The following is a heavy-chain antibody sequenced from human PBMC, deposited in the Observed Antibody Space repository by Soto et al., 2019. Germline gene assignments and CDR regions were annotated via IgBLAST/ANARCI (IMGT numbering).Heavy chain of an antibody. V-gene: IGHV4-39*01. CDR1: GGSISSRSYF. CDR2: IYYSGST. D-gene: IGHD3-3*01. J-gene: IGHJ6*02. Sequence: QLQLQESGPGLVKPSETLSLTCTVSGGSISSRSYFWGWIRQPPGKGLEWIGSIYYSGSTYYNPSLKRRGTISVDTSKTQFTLKLSSVTAADTAVYYCARGTSLLSGYRYGMDVWGQGTTVTVSS. CDR3: ARGTSLLSGYRYGMDV.